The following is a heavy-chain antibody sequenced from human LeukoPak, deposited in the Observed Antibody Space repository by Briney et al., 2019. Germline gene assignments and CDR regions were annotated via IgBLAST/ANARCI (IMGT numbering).Heavy chain of an antibody. CDR3: ARGIGSYYFDY. CDR1: GFTFSSYE. V-gene: IGHV3-48*03. CDR2: ISSTGSTI. Sequence: PGGSLRLSCAASGFTFSSYEMNWVRQAPGKGLEWVSYISSTGSTIYYADSVKGRFTISRDNAKNSLYLQMNSLRAEDTAVYYCARGIGSYYFDYWGQGTLVTVSS. D-gene: IGHD1-26*01. J-gene: IGHJ4*02.